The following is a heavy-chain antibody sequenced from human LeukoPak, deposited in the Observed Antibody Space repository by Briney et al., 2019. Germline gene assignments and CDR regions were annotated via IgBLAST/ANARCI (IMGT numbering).Heavy chain of an antibody. CDR1: GGSFSGYY. CDR3: ARVSGYYYGRYFDY. D-gene: IGHD3-22*01. V-gene: IGHV4-34*01. CDR2: INHSGST. J-gene: IGHJ4*02. Sequence: SETLSLTCAVYGGSFSGYYWSWIRQPPGKGLEWIGEINHSGSTNYNPSLKSRVTISVDTSKNQFSLKLSSVTAADTAVYYCARVSGYYYGRYFDYWGQGTLVTVSS.